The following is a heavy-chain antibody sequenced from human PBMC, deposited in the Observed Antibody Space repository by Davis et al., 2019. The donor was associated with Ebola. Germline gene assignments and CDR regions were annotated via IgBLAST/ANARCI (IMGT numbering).Heavy chain of an antibody. Sequence: GESLTISCAASGFTSSDYYMSWSRQAPGEGLEWVSYISSSGSTIYYADPVKGRFTISRDNAKNSLYQQMNSLRAEGTAVYYCASTNLAGPYYFDYWGQGTLDTVSS. CDR3: ASTNLAGPYYFDY. J-gene: IGHJ4*02. CDR2: ISSSGSTI. CDR1: GFTSSDYY. V-gene: IGHV3-11*01. D-gene: IGHD6-19*01.